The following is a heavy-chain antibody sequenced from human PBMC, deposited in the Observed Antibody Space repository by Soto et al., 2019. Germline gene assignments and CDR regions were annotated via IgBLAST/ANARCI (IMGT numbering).Heavy chain of an antibody. CDR1: GYTFSTYY. CDR3: ARYDYNGYYLGY. D-gene: IGHD4-4*01. Sequence: QVQLVQSGAEVKKPGASVKVSCKASGYTFSTYYMHWVRQAPGQGYEWMGIINPSGGSTTYSQKCQGGVSMTRDTSTTTVQMEVSSLRSENTAVYYCARYDYNGYYLGYWGQGTLVTVSS. CDR2: INPSGGST. V-gene: IGHV1-46*01. J-gene: IGHJ4*02.